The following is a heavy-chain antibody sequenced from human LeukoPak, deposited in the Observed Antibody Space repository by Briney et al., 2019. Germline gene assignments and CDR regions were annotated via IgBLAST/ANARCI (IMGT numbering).Heavy chain of an antibody. Sequence: PGGSLRLSCAASGFTFSSYAMSWVRQAPGKGLEWVSAIIGNGGGTYYADSVKGRFTVSRDNSKNTLYLQINSLRAEDTAVYYCAKTIQWSYYFDYWGQGTLVIVSS. J-gene: IGHJ4*02. CDR1: GFTFSSYA. D-gene: IGHD2-15*01. CDR3: AKTIQWSYYFDY. V-gene: IGHV3-23*01. CDR2: IIGNGGGT.